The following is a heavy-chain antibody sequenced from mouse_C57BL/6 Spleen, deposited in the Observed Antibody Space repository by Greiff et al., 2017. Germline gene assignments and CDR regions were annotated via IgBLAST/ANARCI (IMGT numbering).Heavy chain of an antibody. CDR1: GYAFSSYW. CDR3: ARGYGSRSYFDY. Sequence: QVQLQQSGAELVQPGASVKISCKASGYAFSSYWMNWVKQRPGKGLEWIGQIYPGDGDTNYNGKFNGKATLTADKSSSTAYMQRSRLTSEDSAVYFCARGYGSRSYFDYWGQGTTLTVSS. J-gene: IGHJ2*01. V-gene: IGHV1-80*01. D-gene: IGHD1-1*01. CDR2: IYPGDGDT.